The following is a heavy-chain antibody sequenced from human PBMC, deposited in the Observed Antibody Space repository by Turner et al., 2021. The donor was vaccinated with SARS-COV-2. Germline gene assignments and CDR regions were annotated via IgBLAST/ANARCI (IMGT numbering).Heavy chain of an antibody. Sequence: QVRLVESGGGVVQPGRSLGLSCAASGFTFSSYCMHWVRQAPGKGLEWMALISYDGSNKYYADAVKGRFTITRDNSKNTLYLQMNSLRAEDTAVYYCAKESNFDYWGQGTLVTVSS. CDR1: GFTFSSYC. CDR3: AKESNFDY. CDR2: ISYDGSNK. J-gene: IGHJ4*02. V-gene: IGHV3-30*18.